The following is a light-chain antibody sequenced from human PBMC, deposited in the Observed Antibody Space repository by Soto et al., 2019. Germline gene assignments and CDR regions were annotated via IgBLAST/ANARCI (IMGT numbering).Light chain of an antibody. Sequence: QSALTQPASVSGSPGQSITISCTGTSSDVGGSNYVSWYQQHPGKAPKLMIYDVSNRPSGVSNRFSGSKSGNTASLTISGLQAEDEADYYCGSSSGSSTRYVFGAGTKVTVL. CDR3: GSSSGSSTRYV. V-gene: IGLV2-14*03. CDR1: SSDVGGSNY. J-gene: IGLJ1*01. CDR2: DVS.